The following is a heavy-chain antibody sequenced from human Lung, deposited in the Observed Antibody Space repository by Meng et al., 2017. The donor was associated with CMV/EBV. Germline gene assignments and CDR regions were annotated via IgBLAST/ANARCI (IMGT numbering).Heavy chain of an antibody. CDR1: GFTFSNYG. J-gene: IGHJ4*02. CDR2: TWYDGSNK. Sequence: GESXKISCAASGFTFSNYGMHWVRQAPGKGLGWVAVTWYDGSNKFYADSVKGRFTISRDNSKNTLYLQMNSLGAEDTAVYHCAKEGEEGYCSSISCPTDHWGQGTXVNVYS. V-gene: IGHV3-33*06. CDR3: AKEGEEGYCSSISCPTDH. D-gene: IGHD2-2*01.